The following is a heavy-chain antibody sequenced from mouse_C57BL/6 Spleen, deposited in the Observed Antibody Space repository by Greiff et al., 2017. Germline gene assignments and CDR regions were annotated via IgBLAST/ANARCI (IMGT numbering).Heavy chain of an antibody. CDR1: GYTFTDYY. CDR3: ARLGVV. CDR2: INPNNGGT. V-gene: IGHV1-26*01. Sequence: VQLQQSGPELVKPGASVKISCKASGYTFTDYYMNWVKQSHGKSLEWIGDINPNNGGTSYNQKFKGKATLTVDKSSSTAYMELRSLTSEDSAVYYGARLGVVWGQGTTLTVSS. D-gene: IGHD1-1*02. J-gene: IGHJ2*01.